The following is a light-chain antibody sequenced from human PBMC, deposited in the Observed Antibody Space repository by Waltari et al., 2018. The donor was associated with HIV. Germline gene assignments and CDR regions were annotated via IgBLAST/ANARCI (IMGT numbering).Light chain of an antibody. Sequence: QLVLTQSPSASDSLGASVKLTCTLSSGHSHYAIAWYKQQPQKGPRFLIKINSDGSHNKGDGIPDRFSGSSSGSERYLTISSLQSEDEADYYCQTWGTGIQDVVFGGGTKLTVL. CDR3: QTWGTGIQDVV. CDR2: INSDGSH. CDR1: SGHSHYA. J-gene: IGLJ2*01. V-gene: IGLV4-69*01.